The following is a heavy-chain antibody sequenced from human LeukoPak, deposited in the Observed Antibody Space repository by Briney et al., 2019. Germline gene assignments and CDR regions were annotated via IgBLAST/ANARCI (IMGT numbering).Heavy chain of an antibody. CDR2: INHSGST. CDR3: ARARRIVVVPAATHNWFDP. J-gene: IGHJ5*02. D-gene: IGHD2-2*01. CDR1: GGSFSGYY. V-gene: IGHV4-34*01. Sequence: PSETLSLTCAVYGGSFSGYYWSWIRQPPGKGLEWIGEINHSGSTNYNPSLKSRVTISVDTSKNQFSLKLSSVTAADTAVYYCARARRIVVVPAATHNWFDPWGQGTLVTVSS.